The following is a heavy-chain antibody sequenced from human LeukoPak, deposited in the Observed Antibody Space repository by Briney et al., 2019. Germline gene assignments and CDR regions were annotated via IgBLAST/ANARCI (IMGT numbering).Heavy chain of an antibody. CDR3: ARQARSGSMGYYFDY. CDR2: IYYSGST. Sequence: SETLSLTCTVSGGSISSYYWSWIRQPPGKGLEWIGYIYYSGSTNYNPSLKSRVTISVDTSKNQFSLKLSSVTAADTAVYYCARQARSGSMGYYFDYWGQGTLVTVSS. J-gene: IGHJ4*02. CDR1: GGSISSYY. D-gene: IGHD3-22*01. V-gene: IGHV4-59*08.